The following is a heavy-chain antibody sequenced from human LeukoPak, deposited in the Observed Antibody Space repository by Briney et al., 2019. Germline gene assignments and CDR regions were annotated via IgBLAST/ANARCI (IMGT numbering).Heavy chain of an antibody. CDR1: GFSFSASS. V-gene: IGHV3-48*04. CDR3: ARDPHDY. CDR2: IRFNSGTI. J-gene: IGHJ4*02. Sequence: GGSLRLSCAGSGFSFSASSMNWVRQAPGKGREWVSYIRFNSGTIYYADSVKGRFTISRDNAKNSLYLQMNSLTAVDTTVYYCARDPHDYWGRGTLVTVSS.